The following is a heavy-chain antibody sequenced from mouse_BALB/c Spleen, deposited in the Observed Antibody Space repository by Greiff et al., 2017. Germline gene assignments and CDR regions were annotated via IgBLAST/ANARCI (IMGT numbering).Heavy chain of an antibody. D-gene: IGHD2-4*01. CDR1: GFTFSSYG. CDR2: INSNGGST. CDR3: ASLIYYYYRLDY. Sequence: EVNLVESGGGLVQPGGSLKLSCAASGFTFSSYGMSWVRQTPDKRLELVATINSNGGSTYYPDSVKGRFTISRDNAKNTLYLQMSSLKSEDTAMYYCASLIYYYYRLDYWGQGTTLTVSS. V-gene: IGHV5-6-3*01. J-gene: IGHJ2*01.